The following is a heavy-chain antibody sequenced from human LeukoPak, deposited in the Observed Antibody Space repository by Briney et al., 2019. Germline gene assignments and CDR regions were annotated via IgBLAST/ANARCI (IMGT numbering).Heavy chain of an antibody. V-gene: IGHV3-30*02. CDR2: IRSDSSNQ. CDR3: AKVPLSSSGWDREYYFDY. Sequence: GGSLRLSCAASAFRFSSYGMHWVRQAPGKGPEWVAFIRSDSSNQYYADSVKGRSTISRDNSKNTLFLEMNSLRAEDTAVYYCAKVPLSSSGWDREYYFDYWGQGTLVTVSS. D-gene: IGHD6-19*01. J-gene: IGHJ4*02. CDR1: AFRFSSYG.